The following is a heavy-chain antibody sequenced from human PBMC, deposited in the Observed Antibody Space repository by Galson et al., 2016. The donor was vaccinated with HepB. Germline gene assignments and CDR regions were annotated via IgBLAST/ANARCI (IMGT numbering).Heavy chain of an antibody. CDR1: RYTYTAYY. CDR2: INPNSGGA. CDR3: LRDVNGGGDRYFFDN. Sequence: SVKVSCKASRYTYTAYYLHWVRQAPGQGLEWMGRINPNSGGANYAQKFQDRVTITRDTSITTAFMEIKRLRSDDSAVYFCLRDVNGGGDRYFFDNWGQGTRVTVSS. V-gene: IGHV1-2*06. J-gene: IGHJ4*02. D-gene: IGHD2-21*02.